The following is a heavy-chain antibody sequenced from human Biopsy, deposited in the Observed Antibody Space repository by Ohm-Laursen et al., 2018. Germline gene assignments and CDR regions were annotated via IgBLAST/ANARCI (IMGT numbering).Heavy chain of an antibody. Sequence: SLRLSCSASGFTLSSHGMHWVRQAPGKGLEWVAHFSYDGINKHYADSVKGRFTISRDNSKNTLSLQMNSLRVGDTAMYYCLREAATGYYRTADFWGQGTLVTVSS. CDR1: GFTLSSHG. D-gene: IGHD3-9*01. J-gene: IGHJ4*02. CDR3: LREAATGYYRTADF. V-gene: IGHV3-30*03. CDR2: FSYDGINK.